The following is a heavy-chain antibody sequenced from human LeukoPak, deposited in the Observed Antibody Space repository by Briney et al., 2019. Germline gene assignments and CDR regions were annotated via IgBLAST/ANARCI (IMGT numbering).Heavy chain of an antibody. J-gene: IGHJ4*02. D-gene: IGHD3-10*01. CDR3: VRFGELLYDWYYDY. V-gene: IGHV1-8*03. CDR1: GYTFTSYD. Sequence: ASVKVSCKASGYTFTSYDINWVRQATGQGLEWMGWMNPNSGNTGYAQKFQGRVTITRNTSISTAYMELSSLRSGGTAVYYCVRFGELLYDWYYDYWGQGTLVTVSS. CDR2: MNPNSGNT.